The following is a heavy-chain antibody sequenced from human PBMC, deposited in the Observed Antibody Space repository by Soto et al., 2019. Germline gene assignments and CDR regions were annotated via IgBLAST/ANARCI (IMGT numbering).Heavy chain of an antibody. CDR2: ISAYNGNT. J-gene: IGHJ3*02. CDR3: ARAPHPRPLWFGELSSAFDI. CDR1: GDTFTSYG. Sequence: QVRLVQSGDEVKKPGASVKVSCKASGDTFTSYGISWVRQAPGQGLEWMGWISAYNGNTNYAQKLQGRFTMTTDTSTSTAYMELRSLRSDDTAVYYCARAPHPRPLWFGELSSAFDIWGQGTMVTVSS. V-gene: IGHV1-18*01. D-gene: IGHD3-10*01.